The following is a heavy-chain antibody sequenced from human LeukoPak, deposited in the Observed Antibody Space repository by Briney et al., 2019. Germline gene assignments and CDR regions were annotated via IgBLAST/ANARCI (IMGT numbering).Heavy chain of an antibody. CDR1: GFTFSSYW. V-gene: IGHV3-7*01. CDR3: AREPYNWNYGGLDP. J-gene: IGHJ5*02. CDR2: IKQDGSEK. D-gene: IGHD1-7*01. Sequence: GGSLRLSCAASGFTFSSYWMSWVRQAPGKGLEWVANIKQDGSEKYYVDSVKGRFTISRDNAKNSLYLQMNSLRAEDTAVYYCAREPYNWNYGGLDPWGQGTLVTVSS.